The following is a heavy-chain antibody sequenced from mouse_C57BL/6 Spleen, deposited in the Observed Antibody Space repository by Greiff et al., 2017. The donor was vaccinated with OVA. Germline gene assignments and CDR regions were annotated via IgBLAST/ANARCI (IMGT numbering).Heavy chain of an antibody. CDR3: ARTIYYDYDVYAMDY. J-gene: IGHJ4*01. CDR1: GYTFTDYY. V-gene: IGHV1-26*01. CDR2: INPNNGGT. Sequence: EVQLQQSGPELVKPGASVKISCKASGYTFTDYYMNWVKQSHGKSLEWIGDINPNNGGTSYNQKFKGKATLTVDKSSSTAYMELRSLTSEDSAVYYCARTIYYDYDVYAMDYWGQGTSVTVSS. D-gene: IGHD2-4*01.